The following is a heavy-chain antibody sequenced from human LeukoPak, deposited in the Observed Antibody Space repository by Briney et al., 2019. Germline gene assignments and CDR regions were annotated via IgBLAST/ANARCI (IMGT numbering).Heavy chain of an antibody. CDR3: ARGRGIAAAGNYYYYGMDV. V-gene: IGHV1-8*01. J-gene: IGHJ6*02. D-gene: IGHD6-13*01. CDR1: GYTFTSYD. Sequence: ASVKVSCKASGYTFTSYDINWVRQAPGQGLEWMGWMNPNRGNTGYAQKFQGRVTMTRNTSISTAYMELSSLRSEDTAVYYCARGRGIAAAGNYYYYGMDVWGQGTTVTVPS. CDR2: MNPNRGNT.